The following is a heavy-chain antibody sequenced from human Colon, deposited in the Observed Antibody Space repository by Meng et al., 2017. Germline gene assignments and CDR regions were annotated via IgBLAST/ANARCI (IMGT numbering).Heavy chain of an antibody. Sequence: QVHRQESGPGWVKLSGTLSLTCAVSSGSISSSNWWSWVRQPPGKGLEWIGEISQSGTTYYNPSLKSRVTITGDWSKNQFSLNLNSVTAADTALYYCVRQGMTSYSWGYWGQGTLVTVSS. J-gene: IGHJ4*02. CDR1: SGSISSSNW. V-gene: IGHV4-4*02. D-gene: IGHD3-9*01. CDR2: ISQSGTT. CDR3: VRQGMTSYSWGY.